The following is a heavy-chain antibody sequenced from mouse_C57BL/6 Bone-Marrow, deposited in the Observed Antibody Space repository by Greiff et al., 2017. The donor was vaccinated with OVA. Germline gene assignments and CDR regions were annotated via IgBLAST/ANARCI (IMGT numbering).Heavy chain of an antibody. V-gene: IGHV1-54*01. D-gene: IGHD1-1*01. CDR3: AVQFITTVVASGDYFDY. CDR1: GYAFTNYL. J-gene: IGHJ2*01. CDR2: INPGSGGT. Sequence: QVQLQQSGAELVRPGTSVKVSCKASGYAFTNYLIEWVKQRPGQGLEWIGVINPGSGGTNYNEKFKGKATLTADKSSSTAYMQLSSLTSEDSAVYFCAVQFITTVVASGDYFDYWGQGTTLTVSS.